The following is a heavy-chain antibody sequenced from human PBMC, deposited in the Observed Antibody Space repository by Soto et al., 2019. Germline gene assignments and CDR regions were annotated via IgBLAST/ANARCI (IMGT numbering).Heavy chain of an antibody. J-gene: IGHJ4*02. V-gene: IGHV1-69*02. D-gene: IGHD3-3*01. CDR3: AMRVERTMIDY. CDR1: GGTFSSYT. Sequence: SVKVSCKASGGTFSSYTISWVRQAPGQGLEWMGRIIPILGIANYAQKFQGRVTITADKSTSTAYMELSSLRSEDTAVYYCAMRVERTMIDYWGQGTLVTVCS. CDR2: IIPILGIA.